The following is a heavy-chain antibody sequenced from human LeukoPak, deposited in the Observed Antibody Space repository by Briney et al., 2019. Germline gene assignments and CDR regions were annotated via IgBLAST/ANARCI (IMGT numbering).Heavy chain of an antibody. Sequence: GGSLRLSCAASGFTFSSYGMHWVRQAPGKGLEWVAFIRYDGSNKYYADSVKGRFTISRDNSKNTLYLQMNSLRAEDTAVYYCAKLGDTAMVTDYWGQGTLVTVSS. D-gene: IGHD5-18*01. V-gene: IGHV3-30*02. CDR3: AKLGDTAMVTDY. CDR2: IRYDGSNK. CDR1: GFTFSSYG. J-gene: IGHJ4*02.